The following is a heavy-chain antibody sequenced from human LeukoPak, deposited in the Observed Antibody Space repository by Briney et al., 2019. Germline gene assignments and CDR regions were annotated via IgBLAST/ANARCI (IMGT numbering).Heavy chain of an antibody. V-gene: IGHV4-38-2*01. J-gene: IGHJ4*02. CDR3: ARHNNYDFWSGYFDY. CDR2: IYHSGST. D-gene: IGHD3-3*01. CDR1: GYSISSGYY. Sequence: PSETLSLTCAVSGYSISSGYYWGWIRPPPGKGLEWIGRIYHSGSTYYNPSLKSRVTISVDTSKNQFSLKLSSVTAADTAGYYCARHNNYDFWSGYFDYWGQGTLVTVSS.